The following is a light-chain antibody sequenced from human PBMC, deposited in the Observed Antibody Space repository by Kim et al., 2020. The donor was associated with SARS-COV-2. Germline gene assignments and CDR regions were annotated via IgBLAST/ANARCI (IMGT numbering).Light chain of an antibody. CDR3: AAWDENLNGYV. Sequence: QSVVTQPPSMSGTPGQSVPISCSGSASNIGRYSVSWYQHVPGTAPKLLIYRNVQRPSGVLDRFSGSKSGTSASLAISGLRSEDEAEYFCAAWDENLNGYVFGSGTKVTVL. CDR1: ASNIGRYS. V-gene: IGLV1-47*01. J-gene: IGLJ1*01. CDR2: RNV.